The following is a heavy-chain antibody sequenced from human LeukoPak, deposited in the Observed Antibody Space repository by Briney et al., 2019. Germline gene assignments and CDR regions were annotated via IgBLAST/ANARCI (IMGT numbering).Heavy chain of an antibody. CDR3: ARGSPLMAGIYNFDY. Sequence: SETLSLTCSVSSGSISGYYWNWIRQPPGKGLEWIGQIFYSGSTTYNPSLRSPVTISVDTSKNQFSLKVRSVTAADTAVYYCARGSPLMAGIYNFDYWGQGRLVTVSS. J-gene: IGHJ4*02. D-gene: IGHD6-19*01. V-gene: IGHV4-59*01. CDR1: SGSISGYY. CDR2: IFYSGST.